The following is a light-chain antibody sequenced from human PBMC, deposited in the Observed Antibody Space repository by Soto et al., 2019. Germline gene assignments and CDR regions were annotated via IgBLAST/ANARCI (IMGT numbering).Light chain of an antibody. CDR1: QSISSR. CDR3: QQYNSYPLT. J-gene: IGKJ4*01. CDR2: EAS. Sequence: DIQMTQPPSTLSASIGDRVTITCRASQSISSRLAWYQQKPGKAPKLLIHEASSLESGVPSRFSGSGSETEFTLTISSLQPDDFATYYCQQYNSYPLTFGGGTKVEIK. V-gene: IGKV1-5*03.